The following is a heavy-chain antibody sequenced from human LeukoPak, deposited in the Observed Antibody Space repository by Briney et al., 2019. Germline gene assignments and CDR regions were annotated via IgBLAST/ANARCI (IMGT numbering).Heavy chain of an antibody. D-gene: IGHD2/OR15-2a*01. J-gene: IGHJ6*03. Sequence: PGGSLRLSCAASGLTCSSYAMNWVRQAPGKGLEWVSSITGSDFTTYYADSVKGRFTISRDNSKNTLYLQMNSLRAEDTAVYYCAKIGSTFYYYYMDVWGKGTTVTVSS. CDR2: ITGSDFTT. CDR3: AKIGSTFYYYYMDV. CDR1: GLTCSSYA. V-gene: IGHV3-23*01.